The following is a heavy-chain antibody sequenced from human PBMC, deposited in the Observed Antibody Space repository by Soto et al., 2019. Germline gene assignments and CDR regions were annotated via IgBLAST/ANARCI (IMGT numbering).Heavy chain of an antibody. Sequence: EVQMLESGGGLVHPGGSLRLSCAASGFTFSNYAMNWVRQAPGKGLEWVSSISGSGRNTYYADSVKGRLTISRDSSKNTLYLQMNSLRVEDTGVYYCAKDLHGSGSFTSYYHYGMDVWGQGTTVTVSS. V-gene: IGHV3-23*01. CDR2: ISGSGRNT. J-gene: IGHJ6*02. D-gene: IGHD3-10*01. CDR1: GFTFSNYA. CDR3: AKDLHGSGSFTSYYHYGMDV.